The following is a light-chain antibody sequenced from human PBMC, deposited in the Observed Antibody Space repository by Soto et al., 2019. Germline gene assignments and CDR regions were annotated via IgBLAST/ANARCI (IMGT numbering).Light chain of an antibody. V-gene: IGKV3-20*01. J-gene: IGKJ1*01. CDR3: QQYVSSPQT. Sequence: EIVLTQSPGTLSLSPGERATLSCRAGQSVSSSYLAWYQQKPGQAPRLLIYGASNRATGIPDRFSGSGSGTDFTLTISRLEPEDFAMYSCQQYVSSPQTFGQGTKVDIK. CDR2: GAS. CDR1: QSVSSSY.